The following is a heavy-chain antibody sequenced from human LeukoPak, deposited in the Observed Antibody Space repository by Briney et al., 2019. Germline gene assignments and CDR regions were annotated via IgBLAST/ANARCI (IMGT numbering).Heavy chain of an antibody. CDR1: GFTFSGYS. CDR2: ISTTSAYI. D-gene: IGHD6-13*01. Sequence: GGSLRLSCAAPGFTFSGYSMNWVRQAPGKGLEWVSSISTTSAYIYYADSVKGRLTTSRDNAKSSLYLEMNSLRAEDTAVYYCARDGAAAAGRYFDYWGQGSLVTVSS. CDR3: ARDGAAAAGRYFDY. V-gene: IGHV3-21*01. J-gene: IGHJ4*02.